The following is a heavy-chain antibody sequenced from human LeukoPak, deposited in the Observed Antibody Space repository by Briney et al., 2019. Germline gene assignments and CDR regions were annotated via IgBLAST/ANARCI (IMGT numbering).Heavy chain of an antibody. CDR2: ISSSSSYI. Sequence: GGSLRLSCAASGFTFSSYSMNWVRQAPGEGLEWVSSISSSSSYIYYADSVKGRFTNSRDNAKNSLYLQMNSLRAEDTAVYYCARDLDPLDYWGQGTLVTVSS. CDR1: GFTFSSYS. CDR3: ARDLDPLDY. J-gene: IGHJ4*02. V-gene: IGHV3-21*01.